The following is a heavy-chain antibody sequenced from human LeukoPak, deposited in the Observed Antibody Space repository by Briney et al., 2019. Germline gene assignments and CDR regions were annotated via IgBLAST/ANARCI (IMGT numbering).Heavy chain of an antibody. CDR2: IYYSGST. J-gene: IGHJ4*02. D-gene: IGHD2-2*01. CDR1: GGSISSGDYY. CDR3: AREWGRVVVVPAAKRFLEGWVY. Sequence: PSQTLSLTCTVSGGSISSGDYYWSWIRQPPGKGLEWIGYIYYSGSTYYNPSLKSRVTISVDTSKNQFSLKLSSVTAADTAVYYCAREWGRVVVVPAAKRFLEGWVYWGQGTLVTVSS. V-gene: IGHV4-30-4*01.